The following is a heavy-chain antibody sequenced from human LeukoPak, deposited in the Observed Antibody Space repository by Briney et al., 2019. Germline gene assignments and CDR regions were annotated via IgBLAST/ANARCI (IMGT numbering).Heavy chain of an antibody. CDR1: GGTFSSYA. J-gene: IGHJ4*02. CDR3: ARVAIRYSGSYSTLDY. CDR2: IIPIFGTA. V-gene: IGHV1-69*05. Sequence: GASVKVSCKASGGTFSSYAISWVRQAPGQGLEWLRGIIPIFGTANYAQKFQGRVTITTDESTSTAYMELSSLRSEDTAVYYCARVAIRYSGSYSTLDYWGQGTLVTVSS. D-gene: IGHD1-26*01.